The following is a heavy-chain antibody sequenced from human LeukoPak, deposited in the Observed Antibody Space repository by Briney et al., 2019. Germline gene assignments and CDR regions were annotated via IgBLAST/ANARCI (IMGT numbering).Heavy chain of an antibody. V-gene: IGHV3-23*01. Sequence: GGSLRLSCAASGFTFSNYAMAWVRQAPRRGLEWVSAISGTGRSTFYSDSVKGRFTISRDNAKNSLYLQVNSLRAEDTAVYYCARVLDGCDYWGQGTLVTVSS. CDR2: ISGTGRST. CDR3: ARVLDGCDY. D-gene: IGHD2-15*01. CDR1: GFTFSNYA. J-gene: IGHJ4*02.